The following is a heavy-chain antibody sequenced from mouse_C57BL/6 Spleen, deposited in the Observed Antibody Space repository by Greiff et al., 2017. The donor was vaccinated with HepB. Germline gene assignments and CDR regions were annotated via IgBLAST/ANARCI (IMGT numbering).Heavy chain of an antibody. Sequence: EVQLQQSGPELVKPGASVKISCKASGYTFTDYYMNWVKQSHGKSLEWIGDINPNNGGTSYNQKFKGKATLTVDKSSSTAYMELRSLTSEDSAVYYCARSTGIYYYGSRGYFDYWGQGTTLTVSS. CDR3: ARSTGIYYYGSRGYFDY. CDR1: GYTFTDYY. V-gene: IGHV1-26*01. CDR2: INPNNGGT. D-gene: IGHD1-1*01. J-gene: IGHJ2*01.